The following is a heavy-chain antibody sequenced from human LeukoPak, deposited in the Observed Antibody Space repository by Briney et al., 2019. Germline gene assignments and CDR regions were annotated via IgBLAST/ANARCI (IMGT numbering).Heavy chain of an antibody. CDR2: IYHSGST. CDR3: ARGGYCSGTSCYSLDY. J-gene: IGHJ4*02. CDR1: GGSISSGGYS. Sequence: PSETLSLTCAVSGGSISSGGYSWSWIRQPPGKGLEWIGYIYHSGSTYYNPSLKSRVTISVDRSKNQFSLKLSSVTAADTAVYYCARGGYCSGTSCYSLDYWGQGTLVTVSS. D-gene: IGHD2-2*01. V-gene: IGHV4-30-2*01.